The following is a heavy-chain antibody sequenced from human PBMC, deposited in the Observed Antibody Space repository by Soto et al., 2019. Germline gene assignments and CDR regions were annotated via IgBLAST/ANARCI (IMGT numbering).Heavy chain of an antibody. D-gene: IGHD3-10*01. CDR1: GGSISSGDYY. V-gene: IGHV4-30-4*01. CDR3: ARDRVRFAGSGISYGMDV. J-gene: IGHJ6*02. Sequence: QVQLQESGPGLVKPSQTLSLTCTVSGGSISSGDYYWSWIRQPPGKGLEWIGYIYYSGSTYYNPXXKSRVTISVVXXRXQXXLKLRSVTAADTAVYYCARDRVRFAGSGISYGMDVWGQGTTVTVSS. CDR2: IYYSGST.